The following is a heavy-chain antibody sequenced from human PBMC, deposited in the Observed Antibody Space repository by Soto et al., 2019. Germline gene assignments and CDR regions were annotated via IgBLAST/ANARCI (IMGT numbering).Heavy chain of an antibody. V-gene: IGHV4-34*01. CDR2: INHSGST. CDR3: ARGPPPLGYCSGTSCYGGFDY. CDR1: GGSFSGYY. D-gene: IGHD2-2*01. J-gene: IGHJ4*02. Sequence: SETLSLTCAVYGGSFSGYYWSWIRQPPGKGLEWIGEINHSGSTNYNPSLKSRVTISVDTSKNQFSLKLSSVTAADTAVYYCARGPPPLGYCSGTSCYGGFDYWGQGTLVTVSS.